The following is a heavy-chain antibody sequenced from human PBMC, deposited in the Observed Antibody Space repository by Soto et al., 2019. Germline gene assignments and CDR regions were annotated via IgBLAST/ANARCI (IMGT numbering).Heavy chain of an antibody. CDR1: GFTFSSYA. CDR3: ARDLGNDFWSGYYTGISDYYYYMDV. D-gene: IGHD3-3*01. Sequence: GGSLRLSCAASGFTFSSYAMHWVRQAPGKGLEYVSAISSNGGSTYYANSVKGRFTISRDNSKNTLYLQMGSLRAEDMAVYYCARDLGNDFWSGYYTGISDYYYYMDVWGKGTTVTVSS. J-gene: IGHJ6*03. CDR2: ISSNGGST. V-gene: IGHV3-64*01.